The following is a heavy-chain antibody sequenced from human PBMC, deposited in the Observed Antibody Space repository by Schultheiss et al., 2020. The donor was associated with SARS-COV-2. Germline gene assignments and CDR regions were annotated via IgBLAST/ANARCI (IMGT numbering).Heavy chain of an antibody. Sequence: SETLSLTCTVSGGSISSHYWSWIRQPPGKGLEWIGRIYTSGSTNYNPSLKSRVTMSVDTSKNQFSLKLSSVTAADTAVYYCARGVYGSGSYPYYYYYYMDVWGKGTTVTVSS. D-gene: IGHD3-10*01. V-gene: IGHV4-4*07. CDR1: GGSISSHY. CDR2: IYTSGST. J-gene: IGHJ6*03. CDR3: ARGVYGSGSYPYYYYYYMDV.